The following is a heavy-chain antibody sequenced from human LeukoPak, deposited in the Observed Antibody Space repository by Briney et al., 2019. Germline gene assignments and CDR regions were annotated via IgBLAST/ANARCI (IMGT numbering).Heavy chain of an antibody. CDR1: GVSISSNS. D-gene: IGHD6-13*01. Sequence: SETLSLTCTVSGVSISSNSWSWIRQPAGKGLEWLGRIFPSGSTNYDPSLKGRVSLSVDRSKSQFYLKMTSVTAADTAVYYCARQIASAGTAGFDFWGQGALVTVSS. V-gene: IGHV4-4*07. CDR2: IFPSGST. CDR3: ARQIASAGTAGFDF. J-gene: IGHJ4*02.